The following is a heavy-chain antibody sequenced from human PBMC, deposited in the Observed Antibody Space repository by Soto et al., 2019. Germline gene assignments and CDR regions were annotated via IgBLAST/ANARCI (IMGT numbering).Heavy chain of an antibody. CDR1: GGTFSSYA. CDR2: IIPIFGTA. D-gene: IGHD6-13*01. V-gene: IGHV1-69*01. J-gene: IGHJ6*02. CDR3: ASTPIIAAADGIIELNYYYYYGMDV. Sequence: QVQLVQSGAEVKKPGSSVKVSCKASGGTFSSYAISWVRQAPGQGLEWMGGIIPIFGTANYAQKFQGRVTITADESTSTAYMELSSLRSEDTAVYYCASTPIIAAADGIIELNYYYYYGMDVWGQGTTVTVSS.